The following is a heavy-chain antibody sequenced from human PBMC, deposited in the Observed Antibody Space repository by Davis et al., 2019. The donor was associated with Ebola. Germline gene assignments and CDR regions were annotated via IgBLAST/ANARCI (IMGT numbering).Heavy chain of an antibody. CDR2: IRTHSNNYRT. CDR1: GFSLSGST. D-gene: IGHD3-10*01. Sequence: PGGSLRLSCAASGFSLSGSTMHWVRQASGNGLEWIGRIRTHSNNYRTTYAASMEARFTISRDDSKNTAYLQMNGLKTEDTAVYYCTREAGAHGAWGQGTLVTVSS. CDR3: TREAGAHGA. J-gene: IGHJ5*02. V-gene: IGHV3-73*01.